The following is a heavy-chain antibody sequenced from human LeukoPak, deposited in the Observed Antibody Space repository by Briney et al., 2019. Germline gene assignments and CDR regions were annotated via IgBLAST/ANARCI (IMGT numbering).Heavy chain of an antibody. CDR1: GGTFSSYA. CDR3: ARSGGDPFDY. CDR2: IIPILGIA. D-gene: IGHD2-21*02. V-gene: IGHV1-69*04. J-gene: IGHJ4*02. Sequence: GASVTVSFKASGGTFSSYAISWVRQAPGQGLEWMGRIIPILGIANYAQKFQGRVTITADKSTSTAYMELSSLRSEDTAVYYCARSGGDPFDYWGQGTLVTVSS.